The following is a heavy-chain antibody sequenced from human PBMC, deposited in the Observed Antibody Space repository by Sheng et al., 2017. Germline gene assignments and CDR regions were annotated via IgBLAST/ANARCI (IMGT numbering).Heavy chain of an antibody. CDR1: GGSFSGYY. CDR3: ASPSHGVDDAFDI. Sequence: QVQLQQWGAGLLKPSETLSLTCAVYGGSFSGYYWSWIRQPPGKGLEWIGEINHSGSTNYNPSLKSRVTISVDTSKNQFSPKLSSVTAADTAVYYCASPSHGVDDAFDIWGQGTMVTVSS. D-gene: IGHD3-10*01. V-gene: IGHV4-34*01. CDR2: INHSGST. J-gene: IGHJ3*02.